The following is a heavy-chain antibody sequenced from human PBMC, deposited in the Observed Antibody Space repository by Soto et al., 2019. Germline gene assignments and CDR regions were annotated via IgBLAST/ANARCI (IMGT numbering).Heavy chain of an antibody. CDR2: IYYSGST. CDR1: GGSISSGDYY. CDR3: ARDDDSSGNHDY. Sequence: QVQLQESGPGLVKPSQTLSLTCTVSGGSISSGDYYWSWIRQPPGKGLEWIGYIYYSGSTYYNPSLKSQVTISVDTSKNQYSLKLISVTAADTAVDYCARDDDSSGNHDYLVEGTLVTVSS. V-gene: IGHV4-30-4*01. D-gene: IGHD3-22*01. J-gene: IGHJ4*02.